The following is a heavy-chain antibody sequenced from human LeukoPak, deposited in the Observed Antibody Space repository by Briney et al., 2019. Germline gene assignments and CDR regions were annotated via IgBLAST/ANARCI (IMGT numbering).Heavy chain of an antibody. Sequence: GGSPRLSCAASGFTFSSYSMNWVRQAPGKGLEWVSSISSSSYIYYADSVKGRFTISRDNAKNSLYLQMNSLRAEDTAVYYCARVTVSSSWYYGMDVWGQGTTVTVSS. D-gene: IGHD6-13*01. CDR3: ARVTVSSSWYYGMDV. CDR2: ISSSSYI. CDR1: GFTFSSYS. V-gene: IGHV3-21*01. J-gene: IGHJ6*02.